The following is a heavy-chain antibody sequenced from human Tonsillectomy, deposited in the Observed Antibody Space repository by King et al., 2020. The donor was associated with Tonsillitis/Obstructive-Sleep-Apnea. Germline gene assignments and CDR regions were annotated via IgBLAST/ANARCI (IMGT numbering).Heavy chain of an antibody. V-gene: IGHV5-51*01. CDR2: IYPGDSDT. J-gene: IGHJ4*02. CDR3: ARLPRVLTTTPHYYFDY. D-gene: IGHD3-22*01. Sequence: QLVQSGAEVKKPGESLKIYCKGSGYSFNSYWIAWVRQRPGKGLEWMGIIYPGDSDTRYRLSFKGQVTISAVKSISTAYLRWSGLKASDTAMYYCARLPRVLTTTPHYYFDYWGQGTLVTVSS. CDR1: GYSFNSYW.